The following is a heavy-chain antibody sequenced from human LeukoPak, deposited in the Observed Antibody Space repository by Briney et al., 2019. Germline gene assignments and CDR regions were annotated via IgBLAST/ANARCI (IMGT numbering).Heavy chain of an antibody. CDR1: GGSISSYY. CDR2: IYYSGST. CDR3: ARDGEAAAGTSNLHYYYYMDV. Sequence: PSETLSLTCTVSGGSISSYYWSWIRQPPGKGLEWIGYIYYSGSTNYNPSLKSRVTISVDTSKNQFSLKLSSVTAADTAVYYCARDGEAAAGTSNLHYYYYMDVWGKGTTVTVSS. V-gene: IGHV4-59*12. J-gene: IGHJ6*03. D-gene: IGHD6-13*01.